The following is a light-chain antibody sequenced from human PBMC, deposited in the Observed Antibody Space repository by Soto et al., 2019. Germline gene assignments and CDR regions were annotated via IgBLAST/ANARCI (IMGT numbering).Light chain of an antibody. CDR2: CVA. Sequence: EVVLTQSPATLSVSPGERVTLSCRASQSVNYNLASYQQKPGQAPRLLIYCVATRATGIPAMFSGSASGTEFTLTISSLQSEDFAIYYCQQYKTWLTFGGGTKVEIK. CDR1: QSVNYN. J-gene: IGKJ4*01. CDR3: QQYKTWLT. V-gene: IGKV3-15*01.